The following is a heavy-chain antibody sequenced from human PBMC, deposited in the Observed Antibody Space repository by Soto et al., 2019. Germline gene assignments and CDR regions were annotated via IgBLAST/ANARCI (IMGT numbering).Heavy chain of an antibody. V-gene: IGHV2-5*02. J-gene: IGHJ4*02. CDR1: GFSLSTSGVG. CDR2: IYWDDDK. CDR3: AHSPIPNWGSRGAFDY. D-gene: IGHD7-27*01. Sequence: QITLKESGPALVKPTQTLTLTCTFSGFSLSTSGVGVGWIRQPPGKALEWLALIYWDDDKRYSPSLKSRLTITKDTSKNQVVLTMTNMDPVDTATYYCAHSPIPNWGSRGAFDYLVQGTLVTVSS.